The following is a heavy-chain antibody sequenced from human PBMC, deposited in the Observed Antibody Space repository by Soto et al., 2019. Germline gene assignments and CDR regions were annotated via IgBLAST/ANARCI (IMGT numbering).Heavy chain of an antibody. Sequence: EVQLVESGGGLVKPGGSLRVSCAASGFSFTHYTMNWVRQAPGKGLEWVSAISSSGVYIYYADSVQGRFTISRDNARNSLYLQMDSLGAEDTAVYYCARANYDSWSGSSNYFGMDVWGQGTTVTVSS. CDR3: ARANYDSWSGSSNYFGMDV. D-gene: IGHD3-3*01. V-gene: IGHV3-21*01. CDR1: GFSFTHYT. J-gene: IGHJ6*02. CDR2: ISSSGVYI.